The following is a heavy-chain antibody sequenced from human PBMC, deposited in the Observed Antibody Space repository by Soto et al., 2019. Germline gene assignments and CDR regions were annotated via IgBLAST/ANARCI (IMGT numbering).Heavy chain of an antibody. D-gene: IGHD3-10*01. J-gene: IGHJ4*02. V-gene: IGHV3-64*01. CDR3: APWFGAFDY. Sequence: PGGSLILSFAASGFTFSSYAMHWVRQPPGKGLEYVSVISSNGGSTDYAKSLKGRFTISRDNSKNTLYLQMNSLRAEDTAVYYCAPWFGAFDYWGQGP. CDR2: ISSNGGST. CDR1: GFTFSSYA.